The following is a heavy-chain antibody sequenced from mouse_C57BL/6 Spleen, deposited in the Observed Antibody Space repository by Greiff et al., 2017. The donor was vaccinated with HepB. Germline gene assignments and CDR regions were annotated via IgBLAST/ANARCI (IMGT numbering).Heavy chain of an antibody. J-gene: IGHJ2*01. CDR2: INPSNGGT. CDR3: ARTGVPYYFDY. CDR1: GYTFTSYW. D-gene: IGHD2-14*01. V-gene: IGHV1-53*01. Sequence: VQLQQPGTELVKPGASVKLSCTASGYTFTSYWLHWVKLRPGQGLEWIGNINPSNGGTNYNEKFKSKATLTVDKSSSTAYMQLSILTSEDSAVYYCARTGVPYYFDYWGQGTTLTVSS.